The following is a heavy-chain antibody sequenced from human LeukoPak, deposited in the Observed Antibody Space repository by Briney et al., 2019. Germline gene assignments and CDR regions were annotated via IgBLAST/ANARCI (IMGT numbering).Heavy chain of an antibody. CDR2: MNPNSGNT. J-gene: IGHJ3*02. CDR3: ARVDYYGSGSYDAFDI. D-gene: IGHD3-10*01. V-gene: IGHV1-8*01. Sequence: ASVKVSCKASGYTFTSYDINWVRQATGQGLEWMGWMNPNSGNTGYAQKLQGRVTMTRNTSISTAYMELSSLRSEDTAVYYCARVDYYGSGSYDAFDIWGQGTMVTVSS. CDR1: GYTFTSYD.